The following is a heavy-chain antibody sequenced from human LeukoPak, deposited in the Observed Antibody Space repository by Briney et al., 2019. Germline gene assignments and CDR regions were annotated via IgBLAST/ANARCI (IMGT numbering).Heavy chain of an antibody. J-gene: IGHJ3*02. V-gene: IGHV4-39*07. CDR2: IDYSGST. Sequence: SETLSLTCTVSGGSISSSSYYWGWIRQPPGKGLEWIGSIDYSGSTYYNPSLKSRVTISVDTSKNQFSLKLSSVTAADTAVYYCARWELGSVGAFDIWGQGTMVTVSS. D-gene: IGHD7-27*01. CDR3: ARWELGSVGAFDI. CDR1: GGSISSSSYY.